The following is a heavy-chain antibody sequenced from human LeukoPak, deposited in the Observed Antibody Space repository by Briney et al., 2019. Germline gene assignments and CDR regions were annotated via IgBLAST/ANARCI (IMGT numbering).Heavy chain of an antibody. D-gene: IGHD5-12*01. CDR3: ARGRGWLPPG. CDR1: VDSISSGSYY. CDR2: IYDSGST. J-gene: IGHJ4*02. Sequence: SGTLSLTCSVPVDSISSGSYYWDWNRQPQGKGMEWIRQIYDSGSTNYYPSLKSLVTISVDTSKNQLSLKLRSVTAADTAVYYCARGRGWLPPGWGQGTLVTVSS. V-gene: IGHV4-61*01.